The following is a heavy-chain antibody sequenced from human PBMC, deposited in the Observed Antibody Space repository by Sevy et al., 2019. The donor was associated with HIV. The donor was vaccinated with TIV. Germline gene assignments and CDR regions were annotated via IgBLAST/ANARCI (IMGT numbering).Heavy chain of an antibody. CDR2: IGYDGNNK. J-gene: IGHJ4*02. CDR3: ARDLEFYDYGDYGPAFMPDY. V-gene: IGHV3-33*01. CDR1: GFTPSTYG. D-gene: IGHD4-17*01. Sequence: GGSLRLSCAGSGFTPSTYGMHWVRQAPGKGLEWVAVIGYDGNNKYYADSVKGRFTISRDNSKNTLFLQMDSLRAEDTAVYYCARDLEFYDYGDYGPAFMPDYWGQGTLVTVSS.